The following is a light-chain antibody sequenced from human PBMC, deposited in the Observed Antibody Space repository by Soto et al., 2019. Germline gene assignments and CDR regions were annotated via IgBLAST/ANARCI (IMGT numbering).Light chain of an antibody. CDR1: QSLVSSDGDAY. CDR3: LQGTHFPPWT. J-gene: IGKJ1*01. CDR2: KVS. Sequence: DFVMTQSPLSLSVTLGQSASISCRSSQSLVSSDGDAYLNWFHQRPGQSPRRLMYKVSDRDSGVPDRFSGNGSGTYFTLTINKVEAEDIGVYYCLQGTHFPPWTFGQGPKVDI. V-gene: IGKV2-30*01.